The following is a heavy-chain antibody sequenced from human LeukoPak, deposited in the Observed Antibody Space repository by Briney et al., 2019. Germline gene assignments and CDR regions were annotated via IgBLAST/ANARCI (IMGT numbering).Heavy chain of an antibody. CDR3: AKDWGMGDQLLRIDY. D-gene: IGHD2-2*01. J-gene: IGHJ4*02. Sequence: GGSLRLSCAASGFTFSSYWMHWVRQAPGRGLMWVSRINSDGSSTSYADSVKGRFTISRDNSNNTLYLQMSSLGAEDTAVYYCAKDWGMGDQLLRIDYWGQGTLVTVSS. CDR1: GFTFSSYW. CDR2: INSDGSST. V-gene: IGHV3-74*01.